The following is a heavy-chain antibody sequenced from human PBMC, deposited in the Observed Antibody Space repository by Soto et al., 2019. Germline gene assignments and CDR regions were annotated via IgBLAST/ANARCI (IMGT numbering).Heavy chain of an antibody. CDR3: ARVRFKSGYIDY. Sequence: QVQLQESGPGLVKPSETLSLTCTVSGGSVSSGSYYWSWIRQPPGKGLEWIGYIYYSGSTNYNPSLISRVTISVDTSKNQFSLKLSSVTAADTAVYYCARVRFKSGYIDYWGQGTLVTVSS. CDR2: IYYSGST. CDR1: GGSVSSGSYY. V-gene: IGHV4-61*01. J-gene: IGHJ4*02. D-gene: IGHD3-3*01.